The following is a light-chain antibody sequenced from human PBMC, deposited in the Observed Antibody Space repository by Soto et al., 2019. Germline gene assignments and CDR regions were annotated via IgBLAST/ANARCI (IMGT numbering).Light chain of an antibody. V-gene: IGKV1-5*01. CDR2: DAS. CDR3: QKYNSYRTT. J-gene: IGKJ1*01. CDR1: QSISSW. Sequence: DIQMTQSPSTLSASVGDRVTITCRASQSISSWLAWYQQKPGKAPKLLIYDASSLESGVPSRFSASGSGTEFTLTISSLQPDDFATYYCQKYNSYRTTFGQGTKVDIK.